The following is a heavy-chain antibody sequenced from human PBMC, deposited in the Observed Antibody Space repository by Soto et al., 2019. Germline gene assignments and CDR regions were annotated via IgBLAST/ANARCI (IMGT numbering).Heavy chain of an antibody. CDR2: IYYSGST. V-gene: IGHV4-59*01. CDR1: GGSISSYY. J-gene: IGHJ6*02. CDR3: ARGDPLLWFGEKVYYGMDV. Sequence: QVQLQESGPGLVKPSETLSLTCTVSGGSISSYYWSWIRQPPGKRLEWIGYIYYSGSTNYNPSLKSRVTISVDTSKNQFSLKLSSVTAADTAMYYCARGDPLLWFGEKVYYGMDVWGQGTTVTVSS. D-gene: IGHD3-10*01.